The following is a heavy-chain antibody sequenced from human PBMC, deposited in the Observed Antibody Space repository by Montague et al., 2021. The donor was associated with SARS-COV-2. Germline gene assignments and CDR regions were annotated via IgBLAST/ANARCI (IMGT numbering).Heavy chain of an antibody. CDR1: GGPLRNYY. CDR2: IPQGGRA. J-gene: IGHJ6*02. Sequence: SETLSLTCAVYGGPLRNYYWSWIRQSPGKGLEWIGEIPQGGRAIYKASLRGRLTISVDTSKNQFSLSLASVTAADAAVYYCARARGGRAVLIITYYYYHGMDVRGQGTTVTVSS. D-gene: IGHD2-8*01. CDR3: ARARGGRAVLIITYYYYHGMDV. V-gene: IGHV4-34*01.